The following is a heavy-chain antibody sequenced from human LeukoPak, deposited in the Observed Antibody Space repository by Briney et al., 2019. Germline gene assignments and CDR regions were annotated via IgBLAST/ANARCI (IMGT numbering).Heavy chain of an antibody. CDR3: ARDAMYYDFWSGFVRKLGTPNWFDP. V-gene: IGHV1-18*01. D-gene: IGHD3-3*01. CDR1: GYTFTSYG. J-gene: IGHJ5*02. CDR2: ISAYNGNT. Sequence: ASVKVSCKASGYTFTSYGISWVRQAPGQGLEWMGWISAYNGNTNYAQKLQGRVTMTTGTSTSTAYMELRSLRSDDTAVYYCARDAMYYDFWSGFVRKLGTPNWFDPWGQGTLVTVSS.